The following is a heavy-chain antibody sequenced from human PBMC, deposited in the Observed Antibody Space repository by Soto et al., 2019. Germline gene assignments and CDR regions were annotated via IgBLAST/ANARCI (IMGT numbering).Heavy chain of an antibody. CDR1: GGSFSGYY. V-gene: IGHV4-34*01. D-gene: IGHD4-17*01. Sequence: SETLSLTCAVYGGSFSGYYWSWIRQPPGKGLEWIGEINHSGSTNYNPSLKSRVTISVDTSKNQFSLKLSSVTAADTAVYYCARVRLRNYGDYRAGLDYWGQGTLVTVSS. CDR2: INHSGST. J-gene: IGHJ4*02. CDR3: ARVRLRNYGDYRAGLDY.